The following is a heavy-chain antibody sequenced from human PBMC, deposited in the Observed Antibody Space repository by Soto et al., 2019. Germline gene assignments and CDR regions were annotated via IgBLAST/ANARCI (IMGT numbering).Heavy chain of an antibody. J-gene: IGHJ6*02. D-gene: IGHD6-19*01. CDR3: AKDWQWLVWYRTYGMDV. V-gene: IGHV3-23*01. CDR2: ISGSGGST. Sequence: EVQLLESGGGLVQPGGSLRLSCAASGFTFSSYAMSWVRQAPGKGLEWVSAISGSGGSTYYADSVKGRFTISRDNSKNTLYLQMNSLRAEDTAVYYCAKDWQWLVWYRTYGMDVWGQGTTVTVSS. CDR1: GFTFSSYA.